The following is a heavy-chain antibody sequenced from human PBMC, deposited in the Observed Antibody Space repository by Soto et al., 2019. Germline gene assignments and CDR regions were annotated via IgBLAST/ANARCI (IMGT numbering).Heavy chain of an antibody. Sequence: QVQLVQSGAEVKKPGSSVKLSCKASGGTFSSYAISRVRQAPGQGVEWMGGIIPIFGTANYAQKFQGRVTITADESTSTAYMELSSLRSEDTAVYYCASRVPGHSGSSESWGQGTLVTVSS. CDR2: IIPIFGTA. J-gene: IGHJ4*02. D-gene: IGHD1-26*01. V-gene: IGHV1-69*12. CDR1: GGTFSSYA. CDR3: ASRVPGHSGSSES.